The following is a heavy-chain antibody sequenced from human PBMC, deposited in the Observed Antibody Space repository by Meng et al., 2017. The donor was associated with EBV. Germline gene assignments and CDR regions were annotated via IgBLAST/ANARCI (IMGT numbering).Heavy chain of an antibody. D-gene: IGHD2-15*01. CDR1: GYTFTSYA. Sequence: QLQCVQSGAEVKKPGASVKVSCKASGYTFTSYAMHWVRQAPGQRLEWMGWINAGNGNTKYSQKFQGRVTITRDTSASTAYMVLSSLRSEDTAVYYCARRGGVADWFDPWGQGTLVTVSS. CDR2: INAGNGNT. CDR3: ARRGGVADWFDP. J-gene: IGHJ5*02. V-gene: IGHV1-3*01.